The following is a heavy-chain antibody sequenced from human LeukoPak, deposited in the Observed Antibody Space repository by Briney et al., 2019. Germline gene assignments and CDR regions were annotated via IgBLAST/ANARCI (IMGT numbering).Heavy chain of an antibody. Sequence: PGGSLRLSCAASGFTFSTYSMNWVRQAPGKGLEWLSFISSSSGSIYYADSVKGRFTISRDNSKNTLYLEMNSLRAEDTAVYYCARGRISPDYWGQGTLVTVSS. CDR1: GFTFSTYS. D-gene: IGHD3-3*02. J-gene: IGHJ4*02. CDR3: ARGRISPDY. CDR2: ISSSSGSI. V-gene: IGHV3-48*01.